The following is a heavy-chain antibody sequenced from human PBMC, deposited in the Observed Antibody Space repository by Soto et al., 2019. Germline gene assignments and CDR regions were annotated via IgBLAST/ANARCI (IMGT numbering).Heavy chain of an antibody. D-gene: IGHD3-16*01. CDR3: ARGNPFNYAGFDV. Sequence: GASVKVSCKASGYTFSDFDINWLRQASGQGPEWMGWMNAKSGDTFFAQRFQGKFNMTWDTSLSTAYMEVGSLTSDDTAMYYCARGNPFNYAGFDVWGQGTTVTVSS. V-gene: IGHV1-8*01. J-gene: IGHJ6*02. CDR2: MNAKSGDT. CDR1: GYTFSDFD.